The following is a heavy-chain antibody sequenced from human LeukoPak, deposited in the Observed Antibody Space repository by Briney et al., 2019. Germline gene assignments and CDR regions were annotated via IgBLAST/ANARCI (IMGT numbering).Heavy chain of an antibody. Sequence: SSETLSLTCTVSGGSISSSSYYWGWIRQPPGKGLEWIGSIYYSGSTYYNPSLKSRVTISVDTSKNQFSLKLSSVTAADTAVYYCARSSYYYYGMDVWGQGTTVTVS. CDR1: GGSISSSSYY. CDR2: IYYSGST. J-gene: IGHJ6*02. V-gene: IGHV4-39*01. CDR3: ARSSYYYYGMDV.